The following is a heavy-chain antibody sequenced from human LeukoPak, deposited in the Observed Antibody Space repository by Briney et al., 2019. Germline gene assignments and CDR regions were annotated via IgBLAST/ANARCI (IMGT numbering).Heavy chain of an antibody. CDR2: IYHSGST. Sequence: SETLSLTCTVSGYSFSSGYYWGWIRQPPGKGLEWIGNIYHSGSTYSNPSLKSRVTMSVDTSKNQFSLKLSSVTAADTAVYYCARVSRQLELRVDPWGQGTLVTVSS. D-gene: IGHD1-7*01. J-gene: IGHJ5*02. V-gene: IGHV4-38-2*02. CDR3: ARVSRQLELRVDP. CDR1: GYSFSSGYY.